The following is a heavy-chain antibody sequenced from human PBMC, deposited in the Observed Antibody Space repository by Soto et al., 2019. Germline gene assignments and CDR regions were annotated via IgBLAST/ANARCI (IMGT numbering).Heavy chain of an antibody. V-gene: IGHV4-4*07. CDR1: GGTISCYY. CDR2: IYSSGNT. CDR3: ARGQRFSDWFDP. D-gene: IGHD3-3*01. J-gene: IGHJ5*02. Sequence: SVTLSLTCSVSGGTISCYYWTWIRQPAGKGLEWIGRIYSSGNTKYNPSLQSRVTMSLDTSNNQFSLRLTSVTAADTAVYYCARGQRFSDWFDPWGQGTLVTVSS.